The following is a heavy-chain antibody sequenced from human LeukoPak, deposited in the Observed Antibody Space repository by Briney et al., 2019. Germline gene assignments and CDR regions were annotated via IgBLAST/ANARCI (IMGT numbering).Heavy chain of an antibody. Sequence: GGSLRLSCAASGFTFSNYHMSWVRQAPGKGLEWVSGITGNGGQTYYPNTVRGRFAISRDNSKNTLYLQLNSLRADDTALYFCASFHYYGSGAYYLSYWGQGTLVTVSS. CDR1: GFTFSNYH. V-gene: IGHV3-23*01. CDR3: ASFHYYGSGAYYLSY. CDR2: ITGNGGQT. J-gene: IGHJ4*02. D-gene: IGHD3-10*01.